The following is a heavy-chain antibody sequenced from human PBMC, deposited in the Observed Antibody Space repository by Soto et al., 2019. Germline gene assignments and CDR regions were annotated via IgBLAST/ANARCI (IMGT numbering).Heavy chain of an antibody. CDR1: GGSISSYY. D-gene: IGHD2-15*01. CDR3: ARYPLEEYCSGGSCYPDGFDY. J-gene: IGHJ4*02. V-gene: IGHV4-59*01. CDR2: IYYSGST. Sequence: ETLSLTCTVSGGSISSYYWSWIRQPPGKGLEWIGYIYYSGSTNYNPSLKSRVTISVDTSKNQFSLKLSSVTAADTAVYYCARYPLEEYCSGGSCYPDGFDYWGQGTLVTVSS.